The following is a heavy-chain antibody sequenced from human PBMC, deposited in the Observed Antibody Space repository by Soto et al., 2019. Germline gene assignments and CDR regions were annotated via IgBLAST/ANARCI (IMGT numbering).Heavy chain of an antibody. V-gene: IGHV4-31*03. CDR2: IYYSGST. CDR3: ARDRRITMVRGVIINWFDP. J-gene: IGHJ5*02. CDR1: GGSISSGGYY. Sequence: SETLSLTCTVSGGSISSGGYYWSWIRQHPGKGLEWIGYIYYSGSTYYNPSLKSRVTISVDTSKNQFSLKLSSVTAADTAVYYCARDRRITMVRGVIINWFDPWGQGTLVTVSS. D-gene: IGHD3-10*01.